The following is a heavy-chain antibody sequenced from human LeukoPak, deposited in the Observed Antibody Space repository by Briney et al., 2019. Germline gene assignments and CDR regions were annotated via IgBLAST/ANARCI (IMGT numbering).Heavy chain of an antibody. D-gene: IGHD3-16*01. CDR3: ARDQGLGYYDYVWGSYYGMDV. V-gene: IGHV3-7*01. CDR1: GFTFSSYW. Sequence: PGGSLRLSCAASGFTFSSYWMSWVRQAPGKGLEWVANIKQDGSEKYYVDSVKGRFTISRDNATNSLYLQMNSLRAEDTAVYYCARDQGLGYYDYVWGSYYGMDVWGQGTTVTVSS. CDR2: IKQDGSEK. J-gene: IGHJ6*02.